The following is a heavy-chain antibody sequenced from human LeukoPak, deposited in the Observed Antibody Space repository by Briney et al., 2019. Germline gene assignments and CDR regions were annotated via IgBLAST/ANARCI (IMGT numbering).Heavy chain of an antibody. J-gene: IGHJ4*02. CDR1: GFTFSSYA. CDR3: AGTYYFDY. Sequence: GRSLRLSCAASGFTFSSYAMHWVRQAPGKGLEWVAVISYDGSNKYYADSVKGRFTISRDNSKNTLYLQMNSLRAEDTAVYYCAGTYYFDYWGQGTLVTVSS. CDR2: ISYDGSNK. D-gene: IGHD1-14*01. V-gene: IGHV3-30*04.